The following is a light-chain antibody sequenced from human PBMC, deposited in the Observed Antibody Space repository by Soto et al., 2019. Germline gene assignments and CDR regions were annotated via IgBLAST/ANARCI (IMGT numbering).Light chain of an antibody. V-gene: IGLV1-44*01. CDR1: SSNIGTKT. J-gene: IGLJ1*01. CDR2: SNN. CDR3: AAWDDSLNGRYV. Sequence: QSVLTQPPSVSGTPGQTVTFFCSGGSSNIGTKTVNWYQQVPGTAPKLLIYSNNQRPSGVPDRFSGSKSGTSASLAISGLQSEDEADYYCAAWDDSLNGRYVFGTGTKVTVL.